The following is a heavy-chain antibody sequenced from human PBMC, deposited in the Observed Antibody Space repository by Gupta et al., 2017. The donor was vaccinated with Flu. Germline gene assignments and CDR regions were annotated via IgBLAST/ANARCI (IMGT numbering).Heavy chain of an antibody. Sequence: ATGQGLGWVGLIKPGAGNTSYEQKFQGKVTVTRDTSSSTVYMELNNLRSDGTAMYDCARATGRAAAATIGDYWGQGTLVSVSS. D-gene: IGHD1-1*01. CDR2: IKPGAGNT. V-gene: IGHV1-46*01. J-gene: IGHJ4*02. CDR3: ARATGRAAAATIGDY.